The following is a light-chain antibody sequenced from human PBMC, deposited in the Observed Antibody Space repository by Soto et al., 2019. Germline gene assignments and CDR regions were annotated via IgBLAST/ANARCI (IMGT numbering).Light chain of an antibody. CDR1: QSVSNN. CDR2: YAS. Sequence: EIMMTQSPATLSLSPGERATLSCRASQSVSNNLAWYQQKPGHAPRLLIYYASTRATGIPARFSGSGSGTEFTLTISSLQSEDFALYYCQQYNDWPPITFGQGTRLEIK. J-gene: IGKJ5*01. CDR3: QQYNDWPPIT. V-gene: IGKV3-15*01.